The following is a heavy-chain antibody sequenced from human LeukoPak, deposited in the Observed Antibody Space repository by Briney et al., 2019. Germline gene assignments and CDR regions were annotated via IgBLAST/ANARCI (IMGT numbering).Heavy chain of an antibody. D-gene: IGHD3-22*01. Sequence: ASETLSLTCTVSGGSIGSYYWSWIRQSPGKGLEWIGYIYYTGSMHYNPSLKSRITISVDTSNNQFSLKVNSATAADTAVYFCARRRDVFYSETSDYSRGYFDLWGRGTLVTVSS. CDR1: GGSIGSYY. CDR3: ARRRDVFYSETSDYSRGYFDL. CDR2: IYYTGSM. V-gene: IGHV4-59*08. J-gene: IGHJ2*01.